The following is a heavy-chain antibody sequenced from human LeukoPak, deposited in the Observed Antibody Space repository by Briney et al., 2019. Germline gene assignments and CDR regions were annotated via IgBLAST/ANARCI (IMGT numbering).Heavy chain of an antibody. Sequence: GGSLRLSCAASGFNFNNYNMNWVRQAPGKGLEWVSYITLSSSSIYYADSVKGRFTISRDNAKNSLYLQMNSLRAEDTAVYYCARTNKNPPYRSSWTYYYYYYMDVWGKGTTVTVSS. V-gene: IGHV3-48*01. D-gene: IGHD6-13*01. J-gene: IGHJ6*03. CDR1: GFNFNNYN. CDR2: ITLSSSSI. CDR3: ARTNKNPPYRSSWTYYYYYYMDV.